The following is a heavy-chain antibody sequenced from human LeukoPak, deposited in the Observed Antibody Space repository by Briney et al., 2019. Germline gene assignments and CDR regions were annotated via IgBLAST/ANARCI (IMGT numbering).Heavy chain of an antibody. V-gene: IGHV4-59*12. CDR2: IYYSGST. J-gene: IGHJ4*02. Sequence: SETLSLTCTVSGGSISSYYWSWIRQPPGKGLEWIGYIYYSGSTYYNPSLKSRVTISVDTSKNQFSLKLSSVTAADTAVYYCASSTMIEVYWGQGTLVTVSS. D-gene: IGHD3-22*01. CDR3: ASSTMIEVY. CDR1: GGSISSYY.